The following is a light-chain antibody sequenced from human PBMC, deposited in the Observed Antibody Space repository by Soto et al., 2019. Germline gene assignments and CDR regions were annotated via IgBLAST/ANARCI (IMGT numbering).Light chain of an antibody. CDR3: SSYTSSTTLVI. Sequence: QSARTQPASVSGSPGQSITISCTGTSSDIGAYKYVSWYQHHPGKAPKLVISEVSNRPSGVSTRFSGSKSGNTASLTISGLQAEDEGQYYCSSYTSSTTLVIFGGGTQLTVL. CDR1: SSDIGAYKY. V-gene: IGLV2-14*01. J-gene: IGLJ2*01. CDR2: EVS.